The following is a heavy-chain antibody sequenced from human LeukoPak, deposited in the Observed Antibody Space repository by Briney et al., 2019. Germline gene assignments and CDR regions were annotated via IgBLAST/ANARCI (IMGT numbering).Heavy chain of an antibody. CDR2: IYHDGST. CDR1: GYSISSGAY. V-gene: IGHV4-38-2*02. Sequence: SETLSLTCAVSGYSISSGAYWGWIRQPPGKGLQWIGCIYHDGSTYYNPSLQSRVTISDDTSKNQFSLKLTSVTATDTAVYYCVRDPPDYWGQGTLVTVSS. J-gene: IGHJ4*02. CDR3: VRDPPDY.